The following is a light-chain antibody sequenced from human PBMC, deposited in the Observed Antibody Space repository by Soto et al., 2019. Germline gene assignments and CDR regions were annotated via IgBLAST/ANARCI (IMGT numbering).Light chain of an antibody. J-gene: IGLJ2*01. CDR3: GTWDNSLSAVV. CDR2: DNN. V-gene: IGLV1-51*01. Sequence: QSVLTQPPSVSAAPGQKVTISCSGSSSNIGNKYVSWYQQLPGTAPKLLIYDNNKRPSGIPDRFSGSKSGTSATLGITGLQTGDEADYHCGTWDNSLSAVVFGGGTKLTVL. CDR1: SSNIGNKY.